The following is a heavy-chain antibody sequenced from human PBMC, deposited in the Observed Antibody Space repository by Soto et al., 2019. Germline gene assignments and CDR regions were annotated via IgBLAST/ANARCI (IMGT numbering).Heavy chain of an antibody. V-gene: IGHV3-21*01. CDR1: GFTFSSYA. CDR3: ARNESSNIYGMDV. CDR2: ISSSSFSI. Sequence: VRLSCAASGFTFSSYAMSWVRQAPGKGLEWVSSISSSSFSINYADSVKGRFSISRDNAQNSLHLQMNNLRAEDTAVYYCARNESSNIYGMDVWGQGTTATVS. J-gene: IGHJ6*02. D-gene: IGHD6-6*01.